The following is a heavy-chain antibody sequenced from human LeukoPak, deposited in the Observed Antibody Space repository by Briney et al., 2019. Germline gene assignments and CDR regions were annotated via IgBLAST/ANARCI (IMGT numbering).Heavy chain of an antibody. D-gene: IGHD4-23*01. CDR2: TSGSGGNT. CDR1: GFTFSSYA. CDR3: AKYRGGNSVADAFDI. J-gene: IGHJ3*02. Sequence: PGGSLRLSCAASGFTFSSYAISWVRQAAGKGLEWVSATSGSGGNTYYDNTVKGRFSISGDNSKNTLYLQMNSLRAEDTAVYYCAKYRGGNSVADAFDIWGQGTMVTVSS. V-gene: IGHV3-23*01.